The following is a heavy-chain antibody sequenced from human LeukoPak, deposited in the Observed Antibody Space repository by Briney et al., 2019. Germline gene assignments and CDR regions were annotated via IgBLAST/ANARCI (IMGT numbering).Heavy chain of an antibody. CDR3: AKSFRMDSSGPFDY. CDR2: ISSNGGST. CDR1: GFTFNSYV. D-gene: IGHD3-22*01. J-gene: IGHJ4*02. Sequence: GGSLRLSCSASGFTFNSYVMHWVRQAPGKGLEYVSAISSNGGSTYYADSVKGRFTISRDNSKNTLYLQMSSLRAEDTAVYYCAKSFRMDSSGPFDYWGQGTLVTVSS. V-gene: IGHV3-64D*09.